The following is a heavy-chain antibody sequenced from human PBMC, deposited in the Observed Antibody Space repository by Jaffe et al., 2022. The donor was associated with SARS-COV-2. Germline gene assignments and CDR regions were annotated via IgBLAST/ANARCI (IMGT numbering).Heavy chain of an antibody. J-gene: IGHJ5*01. CDR1: GFTYNNYA. Sequence: EVQLLESGGGSVQPGGSLRLSCAASGFTYNNYAVNWVRQAPGKGLEWVSSVNGTGHQTSYADSVKGRFSISRDNSKNTVFLQMNSLRADDTALYYCARGRTVGISLWFDSWGQGTLVTVSP. CDR2: VNGTGHQT. CDR3: ARGRTVGISLWFDS. V-gene: IGHV3-23*01. D-gene: IGHD1-26*01.